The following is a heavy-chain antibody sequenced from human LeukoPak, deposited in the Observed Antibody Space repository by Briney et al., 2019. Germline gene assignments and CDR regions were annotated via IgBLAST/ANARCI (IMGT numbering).Heavy chain of an antibody. J-gene: IGHJ6*03. CDR3: ARAGYDYIWGSYRWGYYYYYYMDV. V-gene: IGHV4-59*01. CDR2: IYYSGST. D-gene: IGHD3-16*02. Sequence: PSETLSLTCTVSGGSISSYYWSWIRQPPGKGLEWIGYIYYSGSTNYNPSPKSRVTISVDTSKNQFSLKLSSVTAADTAVYYCARAGYDYIWGSYRWGYYYYYYMDVWGKGTTVTVSS. CDR1: GGSISSYY.